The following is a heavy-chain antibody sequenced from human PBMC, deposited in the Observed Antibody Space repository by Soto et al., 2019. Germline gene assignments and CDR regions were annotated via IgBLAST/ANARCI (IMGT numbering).Heavy chain of an antibody. CDR2: ISGSGGST. Sequence: EVQLLESGGGLVQPGASLRVSCIASGFTFRSYAMSWVRQAPGKGLEWVSAISGSGGSTYYADSVKGRFTISRDNSKNTLYLQMNSLRAEDTATYYCAKDLDVYCSSASCYGDAFDIWGQGTMLTVSS. J-gene: IGHJ3*02. CDR3: AKDLDVYCSSASCYGDAFDI. CDR1: GFTFRSYA. V-gene: IGHV3-23*01. D-gene: IGHD2-2*01.